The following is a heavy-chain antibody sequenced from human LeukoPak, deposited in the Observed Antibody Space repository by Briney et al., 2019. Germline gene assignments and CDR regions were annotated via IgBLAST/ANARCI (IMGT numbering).Heavy chain of an antibody. J-gene: IGHJ6*03. D-gene: IGHD1-1*01. CDR2: ISSSSTTI. Sequence: GGSLRLSCAASGFTFSSYSMMWVRQAPGKGLEWVSYISSSSTTIHYADSVKGRFTISRDSSKNILYLQMNSLRAEDTAIYYCAKASRWNDGRYNCYYYMGVWGKGTTVTISS. V-gene: IGHV3-48*01. CDR1: GFTFSSYS. CDR3: AKASRWNDGRYNCYYYMGV.